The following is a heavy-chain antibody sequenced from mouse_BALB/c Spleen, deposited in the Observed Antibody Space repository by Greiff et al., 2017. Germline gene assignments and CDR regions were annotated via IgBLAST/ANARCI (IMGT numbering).Heavy chain of an antibody. CDR1: GFTFSSYG. CDR2: INSNGGST. CDR3: ARVYGYDGAWFAY. J-gene: IGHJ3*01. V-gene: IGHV5-6-3*01. Sequence: EVQLVESGGGLVQPGGSLKLSCAASGFTFSSYGMSWVRQTPDKRLELVATINSNGGSTYYPDSVKGRFTISRDNAKNTLYLQMSSLKSEDTAMYYCARVYGYDGAWFAYWGQGTLVTVSA. D-gene: IGHD2-2*01.